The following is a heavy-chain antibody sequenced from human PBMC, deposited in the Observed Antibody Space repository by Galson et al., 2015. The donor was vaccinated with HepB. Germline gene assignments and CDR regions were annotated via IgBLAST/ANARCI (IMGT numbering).Heavy chain of an antibody. CDR3: ARDGIVATAFDF. V-gene: IGHV4-31*03. J-gene: IGHJ4*02. CDR1: GDSINSGYY. Sequence: TLSLTCTVSGDSINSGYYWTWIRQHPEKGLEWIGYIYYSGSTYYNPSLKSRVTISMDMSKNQFSLKLRSVTAADTAVYYCARDGIVATAFDFWGQGILVTVSS. D-gene: IGHD5-12*01. CDR2: IYYSGST.